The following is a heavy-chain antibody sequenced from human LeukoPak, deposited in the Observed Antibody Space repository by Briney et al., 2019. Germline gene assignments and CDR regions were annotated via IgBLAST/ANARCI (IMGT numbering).Heavy chain of an antibody. CDR2: IWYDGKKK. Sequence: GGSLRLSCAASGFTFNSYGMHWVRQAPGKGLEWVAIIWYDGKKKYYADSVKGRFTISRDNSKNTLFLQMDSLGAEDTAVYYCVRANGYNNDRFDVWGQGILITVSS. CDR3: VRANGYNNDRFDV. J-gene: IGHJ4*02. V-gene: IGHV3-33*01. D-gene: IGHD5-12*01. CDR1: GFTFNSYG.